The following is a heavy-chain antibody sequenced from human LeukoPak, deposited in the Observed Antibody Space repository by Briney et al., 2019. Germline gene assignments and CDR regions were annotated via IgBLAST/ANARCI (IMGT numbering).Heavy chain of an antibody. Sequence: GGSLRLSCVASGFTFSSYAMSWVRQAPGKGLEWVSAISGSGVRTYYAGSVKGRFTISRDNSKNTLYLQMNSLRAEDTAVYYCARGSSWNYYYFDYWGQGTLVTVSS. CDR2: ISGSGVRT. CDR1: GFTFSSYA. V-gene: IGHV3-23*01. CDR3: ARGSSWNYYYFDY. J-gene: IGHJ4*02. D-gene: IGHD6-13*01.